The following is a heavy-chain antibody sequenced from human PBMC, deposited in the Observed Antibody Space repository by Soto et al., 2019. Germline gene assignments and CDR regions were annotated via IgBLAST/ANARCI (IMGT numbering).Heavy chain of an antibody. CDR2: VFWHDDK. V-gene: IGHV2-5*01. D-gene: IGHD5-18*01. J-gene: IGHJ4*02. CDR3: ARAYTYDFDY. CDR1: GFSFGVSGVG. Sequence: QITLKESGPTLVKPPQTLTLTCTFSGFSFGVSGVGVGWIRQPPGKALEWLALVFWHDDKRYNPSLRSRLTITKDAPKNQVVLTMTNMDPLDTATYFCARAYTYDFDYWGQGTLVSVSS.